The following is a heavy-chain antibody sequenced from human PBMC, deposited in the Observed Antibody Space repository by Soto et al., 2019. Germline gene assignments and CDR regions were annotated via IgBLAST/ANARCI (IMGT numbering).Heavy chain of an antibody. Sequence: EVQLVESGGGLVQPGRSLRLSCAASGFTFDDYAMHGVRQAPGKGLEWVSGISWNSGSIGYADSVKGRFTISRDNAKNSLYLQMNSLRAEDTALYYCAKDEEYSGYDLDVWGQGTTVTVSS. V-gene: IGHV3-9*01. CDR3: AKDEEYSGYDLDV. CDR1: GFTFDDYA. J-gene: IGHJ6*02. CDR2: ISWNSGSI. D-gene: IGHD5-12*01.